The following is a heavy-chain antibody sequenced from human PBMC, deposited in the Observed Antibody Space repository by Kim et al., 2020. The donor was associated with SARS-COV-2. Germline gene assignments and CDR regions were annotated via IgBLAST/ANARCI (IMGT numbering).Heavy chain of an antibody. CDR1: GGTFSSYA. J-gene: IGHJ5*02. Sequence: SVKVSCKASGGTFSSYAISWVRQAPGQGLEWMGGIIPIFGTANYAQKFQGRVTITADESTSTAYMELSSLRSEDTAVYYCARDGCSGGSCYSWFDPWGQGTLVTVSS. CDR3: ARDGCSGGSCYSWFDP. V-gene: IGHV1-69*13. D-gene: IGHD2-15*01. CDR2: IIPIFGTA.